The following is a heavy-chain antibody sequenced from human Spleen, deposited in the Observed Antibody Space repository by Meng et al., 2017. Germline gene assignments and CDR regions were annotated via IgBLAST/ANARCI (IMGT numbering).Heavy chain of an antibody. D-gene: IGHD6-13*01. V-gene: IGHV3-15*01. CDR1: GGTFRNFW. Sequence: VQLVESGGGLVKPGGSLRLSCVASGGTFRNFWMTWVRQAPGKGLEWVGRIKSKVDGGTTDFAAPVKGRFTISRDDSKNTLYLQMDSLITEDTAVYFCATGAAAADHWGQGTLVTVSS. CDR3: ATGAAAADH. CDR2: IKSKVDGGTT. J-gene: IGHJ4*02.